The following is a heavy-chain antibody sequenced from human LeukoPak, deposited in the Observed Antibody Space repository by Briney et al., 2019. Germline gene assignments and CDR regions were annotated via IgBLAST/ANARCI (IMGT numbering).Heavy chain of an antibody. CDR1: GYTFTHQW. CDR3: ARHSDVIGAI. D-gene: IGHD3-10*01. Sequence: GESLKISCKASGYTFTHQWIGWVRQMSGSGLEWMGIIYPRDSDTIYSPSFQGHVTISADTSINTAYLEWSSLEASDTAIYYCARHSDVIGAIWGQGTLVSVSS. V-gene: IGHV5-51*01. CDR2: IYPRDSDT. J-gene: IGHJ4*02.